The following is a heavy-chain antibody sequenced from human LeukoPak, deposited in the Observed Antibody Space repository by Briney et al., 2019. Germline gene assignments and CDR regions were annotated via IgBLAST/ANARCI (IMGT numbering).Heavy chain of an antibody. Sequence: ASVKVSCKASGGTFSSYAISWVRQAPGQGLDWMGGIIPIFGTANYAQKFQGRVTITADESTSTAYMELSSLRSEDTAVYYCARSPVPLYGSGSPYFDYWGQGTLVTVSS. CDR1: GGTFSSYA. J-gene: IGHJ4*02. CDR3: ARSPVPLYGSGSPYFDY. D-gene: IGHD3-10*01. CDR2: IIPIFGTA. V-gene: IGHV1-69*13.